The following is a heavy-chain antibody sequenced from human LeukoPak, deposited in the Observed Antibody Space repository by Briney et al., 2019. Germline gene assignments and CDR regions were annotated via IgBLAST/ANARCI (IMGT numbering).Heavy chain of an antibody. J-gene: IGHJ4*02. V-gene: IGHV1-2*02. CDR3: AGLSDILTGELDY. Sequence: GASVKVSCKASGYTFTVYYMHWVRQAPGQGLEWMGWINPNSGGTNYAQKFQGRVTMTRDTSISTAYMELSRLRSDDTAVYYCAGLSDILTGELDYWGQGTLVTVSS. CDR1: GYTFTVYY. CDR2: INPNSGGT. D-gene: IGHD3-9*01.